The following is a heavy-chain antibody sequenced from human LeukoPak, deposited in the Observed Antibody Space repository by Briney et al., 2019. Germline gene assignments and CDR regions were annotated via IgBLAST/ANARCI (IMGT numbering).Heavy chain of an antibody. J-gene: IGHJ4*02. Sequence: PSETLSLTCAVYGGSFSGYYWSWIRQPPGKGLEWIGEINHSGSTNYNPSLKSRVTISVDTSKNQFSLKLSSVTAADTAVYYCARPSRGLARAFDIWGQGTLVTVSS. CDR1: GGSFSGYY. CDR2: INHSGST. V-gene: IGHV4-34*01. D-gene: IGHD3-9*01. CDR3: ARPSRGLARAFDI.